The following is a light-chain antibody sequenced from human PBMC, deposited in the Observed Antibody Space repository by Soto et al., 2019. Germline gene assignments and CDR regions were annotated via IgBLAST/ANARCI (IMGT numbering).Light chain of an antibody. Sequence: EIVLTQSPAPLSLSPGERATLSCRASQSVGSFLAWYQQKPGQAPRLLIYDTSKRATGIPDRFSGSASGTDFTLTINRLEPEDFAVYYCQLYGISPHFGQGTRLEIK. CDR3: QLYGISPH. J-gene: IGKJ5*01. V-gene: IGKV3-20*01. CDR1: QSVGSF. CDR2: DTS.